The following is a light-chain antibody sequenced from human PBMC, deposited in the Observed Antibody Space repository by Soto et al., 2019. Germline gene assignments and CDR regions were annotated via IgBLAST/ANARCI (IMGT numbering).Light chain of an antibody. CDR1: QRISSIS. Sequence: ATLSCKDRQRISSISLAWYQQKPGQAPRLLLYDASTRATGIPDRFSSSGSGTEFTLTISSLQSEDFAVYYCQQYNNWPPIPFGQGTRLE. CDR3: QQYNNWPPIP. CDR2: DAS. J-gene: IGKJ5*01. V-gene: IGKV3-15*01.